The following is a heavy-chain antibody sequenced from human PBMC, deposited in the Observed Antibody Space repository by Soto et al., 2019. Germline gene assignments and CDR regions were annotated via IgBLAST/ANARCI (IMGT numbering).Heavy chain of an antibody. Sequence: ASVKVSCKASGYTFSSYAINWVRQAPGQGLEWMGWISAYDGSTNYAQKLQGRVTMTTGTSTTTAYMELRSLRFDDTAVYYCARDWGPHYMDVCGQGTTVTVSS. V-gene: IGHV1-18*01. CDR3: ARDWGPHYMDV. J-gene: IGHJ6*03. D-gene: IGHD3-16*01. CDR1: GYTFSSYA. CDR2: ISAYDGST.